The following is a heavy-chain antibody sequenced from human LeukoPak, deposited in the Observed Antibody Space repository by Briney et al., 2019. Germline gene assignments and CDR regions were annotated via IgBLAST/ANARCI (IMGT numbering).Heavy chain of an antibody. CDR3: ARGEVLKGGAFDI. CDR1: GFTFSSYA. CDR2: IYSSGNT. V-gene: IGHV3-53*01. J-gene: IGHJ3*02. Sequence: PGGSLRLSCAASGFTFSSYAMHWVRQAPGKGLEWVSVIYSSGNTLYADSVRGRFTISRDNSNNTLHLQMNSLRAEDTAVYYCARGEVLKGGAFDIWGQGTMVTVSS. D-gene: IGHD1-1*01.